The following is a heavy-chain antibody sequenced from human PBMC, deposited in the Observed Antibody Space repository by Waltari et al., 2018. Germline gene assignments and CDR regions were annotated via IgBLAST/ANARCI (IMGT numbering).Heavy chain of an antibody. D-gene: IGHD6-13*01. CDR1: GGSISDSY. CDR3: ARGPRRGIAAAGRSWFDP. V-gene: IGHV4-4*09. Sequence: QVQLQESGPGLVTPSETLSLTCTVSGGSISDSYLTWIRQPPGKGLEWIGYIYTSGSSSYNPSLKNRVTILLDTSQNQFSLHLNSVTAADTAVYYCARGPRRGIAAAGRSWFDPWGQGTLVTVSS. J-gene: IGHJ5*02. CDR2: IYTSGSS.